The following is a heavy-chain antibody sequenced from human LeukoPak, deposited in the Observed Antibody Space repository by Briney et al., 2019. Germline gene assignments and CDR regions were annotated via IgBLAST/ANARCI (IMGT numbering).Heavy chain of an antibody. Sequence: ASVRVSCTASGYTFTSYDINWVRQAPGQGLEWMGWMNPNSGNTGYAQTFQGRVTMTRNTSISTAYMELRSLRSEDTAVYYCTRRSDFDYWGQGTLVTVSS. CDR2: MNPNSGNT. CDR3: TRRSDFDY. V-gene: IGHV1-8*01. J-gene: IGHJ4*02. CDR1: GYTFTSYD.